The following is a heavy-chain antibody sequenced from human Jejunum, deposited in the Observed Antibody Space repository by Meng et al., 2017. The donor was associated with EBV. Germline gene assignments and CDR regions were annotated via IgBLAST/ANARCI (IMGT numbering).Heavy chain of an antibody. Sequence: QVQLQESGPGLVXPXXXXXLTXTVSGGSISSSNWWSWVRQPPGKGLEWIGEIDHSGTTNCNPSLKSRVTISVDNSKNQFSLKLTSVTAADTAVYYCGSNGVIGPRDGVDPWGQGTLVTVSS. J-gene: IGHJ5*02. D-gene: IGHD2-21*01. CDR2: IDHSGTT. V-gene: IGHV4-4*02. CDR3: GSNGVIGPRDGVDP. CDR1: GGSISSSNW.